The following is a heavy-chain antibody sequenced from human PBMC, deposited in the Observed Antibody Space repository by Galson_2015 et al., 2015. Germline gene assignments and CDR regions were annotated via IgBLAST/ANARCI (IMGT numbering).Heavy chain of an antibody. J-gene: IGHJ6*02. CDR2: ISSSNSVI. CDR1: GFTFSDYY. CDR3: AREAGQCSGGACFYYYGTHV. V-gene: IGHV3-11*01. D-gene: IGHD2-15*01. Sequence: SLRLSCAASGFTFSDYYMSWIRQAPGKGLEWVSHISSSNSVIHYADSVMGRFTVSRDNAKNSLYLQMNSLRAEDTAVYYCAREAGQCSGGACFYYYGTHVSGPGTPVTVS.